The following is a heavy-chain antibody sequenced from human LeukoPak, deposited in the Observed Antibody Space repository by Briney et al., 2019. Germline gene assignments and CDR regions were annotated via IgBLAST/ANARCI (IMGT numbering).Heavy chain of an antibody. J-gene: IGHJ3*02. V-gene: IGHV4-59*08. CDR1: GGSISSYY. Sequence: SETLSLTCTVSGGSISSYYWSWIRQPPGKGLEWIWYIYSTGSTNYNPSLRGRVIISLDTSKNQFSLELSSVTAADTALYYCARRSVVTAINFDTFDIWGQGTMVTVSS. CDR3: ARRSVVTAINFDTFDI. D-gene: IGHD2-21*02. CDR2: IYSTGST.